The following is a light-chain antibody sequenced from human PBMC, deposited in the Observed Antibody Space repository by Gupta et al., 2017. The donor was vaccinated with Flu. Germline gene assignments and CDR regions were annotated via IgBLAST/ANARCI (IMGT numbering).Light chain of an antibody. CDR1: QTISSY. V-gene: IGKV1-39*01. CDR2: AVS. Sequence: IQMTQSPSSLSASVGDRVTITCRASQTISSYLNWFQHRPGKAPNLLIYAVSNLQSGVPSRFSGSGSGTDFTLTISSLQPEDFATYYCQQSYSTPFTFGPGTTVDIK. CDR3: QQSYSTPFT. J-gene: IGKJ3*01.